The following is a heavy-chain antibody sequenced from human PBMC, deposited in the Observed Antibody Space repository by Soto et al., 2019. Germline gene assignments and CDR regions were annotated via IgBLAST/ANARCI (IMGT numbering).Heavy chain of an antibody. CDR1: GGTFSSYA. J-gene: IGHJ4*02. CDR2: VIRIFHTS. V-gene: IGHV1-69*13. CDR3: VHRRDGYNSAFFDY. D-gene: IGHD5-12*01. Sequence: SVKVSCKASGGTFSSYAFSWVRQAPGQGLEWMGGVIRIFHTSTYAQNFQGRVTITADESTSTAYMELINLRSDDTAVYYCVHRRDGYNSAFFDYWGQGTLVTVSS.